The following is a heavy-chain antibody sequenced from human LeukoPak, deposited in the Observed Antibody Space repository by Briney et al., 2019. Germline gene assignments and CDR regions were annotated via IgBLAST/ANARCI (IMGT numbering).Heavy chain of an antibody. D-gene: IGHD2-15*01. CDR3: ARGPVGLSALDS. V-gene: IGHV3-74*01. CDR2: IDSDGSGT. Sequence: GGSLRLSCAASGFTFSNYWMHWVRQVPGKGLVWVSRIDSDGSGTVYPDSVKGRFTISRDNTKNMLYLQMNSLRAEDTAVYYCARGPVGLSALDSWGQGTLVTVSP. J-gene: IGHJ4*02. CDR1: GFTFSNYW.